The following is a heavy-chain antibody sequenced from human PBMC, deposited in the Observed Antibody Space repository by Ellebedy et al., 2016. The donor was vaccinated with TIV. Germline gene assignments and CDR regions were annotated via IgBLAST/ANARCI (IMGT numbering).Heavy chain of an antibody. D-gene: IGHD5-18*01. CDR1: GGTFSSYG. V-gene: IGHV1-69*10. CDR3: ATDSRYSYGYRFNF. Sequence: ASVKVSCKASGGTFSSYGINWVRQAPGQGLEWMGRIIPILGRPDYAQNFQGRVTINADKSTGTPYLELSSLRSEDTAEYYCATDSRYSYGYRFNFWGQGTLVIVSS. CDR2: IIPILGRP. J-gene: IGHJ4*02.